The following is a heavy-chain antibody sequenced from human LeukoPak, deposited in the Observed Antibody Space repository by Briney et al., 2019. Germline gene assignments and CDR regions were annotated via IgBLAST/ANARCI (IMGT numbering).Heavy chain of an antibody. J-gene: IGHJ3*02. Sequence: ASVKVSCKASGYTFTGYYMHWVRQAPGQGLEWMGWINPNSGGTNYAQKFQGRVTMTRDTSISTAYMELSRLRSDDTAVYYCARDIPGIAAAGSYAFDIWGQGTMVTVSS. CDR3: ARDIPGIAAAGSYAFDI. CDR1: GYTFTGYY. V-gene: IGHV1-2*02. CDR2: INPNSGGT. D-gene: IGHD6-13*01.